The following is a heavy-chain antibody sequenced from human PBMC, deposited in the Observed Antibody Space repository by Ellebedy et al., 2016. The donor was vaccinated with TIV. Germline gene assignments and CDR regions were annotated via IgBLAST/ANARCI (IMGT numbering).Heavy chain of an antibody. CDR3: ARGSSMVRGAA. J-gene: IGHJ4*02. Sequence: GESLKISCEASGFTFSNYWMSWVRQAPGKGLEWVANIEQDGSEKYFVDSVKGRFAISRDKAKNSLYLQMKSLRAEDTGVYYCARGSSMVRGAAWGQGTLVTVSS. CDR2: IEQDGSEK. V-gene: IGHV3-7*01. D-gene: IGHD3-10*01. CDR1: GFTFSNYW.